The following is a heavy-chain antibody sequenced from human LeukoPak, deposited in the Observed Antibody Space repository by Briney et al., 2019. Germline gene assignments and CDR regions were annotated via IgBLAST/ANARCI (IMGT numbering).Heavy chain of an antibody. V-gene: IGHV3-74*01. CDR1: GFTFRSYW. CDR2: INSDGSTT. J-gene: IGHJ4*02. CDR3: ARDPSGYSYGSSY. Sequence: GGSLRLSCAASGFTFRSYWMHWVRQAPGKGLVRVSLINSDGSTTTYAASVKGRFTISRDNAKNSLYLQMNSLRAEDTAVYYCARDPSGYSYGSSYWGQGTLVTVSS. D-gene: IGHD5-18*01.